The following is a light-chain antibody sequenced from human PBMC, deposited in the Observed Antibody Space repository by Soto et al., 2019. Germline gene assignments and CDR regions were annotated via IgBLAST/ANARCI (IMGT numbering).Light chain of an antibody. CDR2: WAS. CDR1: QSVLYSSNNKNY. Sequence: DIVMTQSPDSLAVSLGERATINCKSSQSVLYSSNNKNYLAWYQQKPGQPPKLLIYWASTRESGVPDRFSGSGSGTDCTLTISNLQAEDVAVYYCQQYYSTPYTFGQGTKLEIK. CDR3: QQYYSTPYT. J-gene: IGKJ2*01. V-gene: IGKV4-1*01.